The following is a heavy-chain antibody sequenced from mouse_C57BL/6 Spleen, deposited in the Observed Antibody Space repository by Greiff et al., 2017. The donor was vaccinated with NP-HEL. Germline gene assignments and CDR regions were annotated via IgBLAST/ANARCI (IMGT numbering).Heavy chain of an antibody. CDR1: GYTFTSYW. CDR2: INPSSGYT. D-gene: IGHD3-2*02. V-gene: IGHV1-7*01. CDR3: ARSRQLRLAYDYAMDY. Sequence: QVQLQQSGAELAKPGASVKLSCKASGYTFTSYWMHWVKQRPGQGLEWIGYINPSSGYTKYNQKFKAKATLTADKSSSTAYMQLSSLTYEDSAVYYCARSRQLRLAYDYAMDYWGQGTSGTVSS. J-gene: IGHJ4*01.